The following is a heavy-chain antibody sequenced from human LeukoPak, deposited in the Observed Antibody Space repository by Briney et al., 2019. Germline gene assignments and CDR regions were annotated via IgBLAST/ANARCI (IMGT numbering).Heavy chain of an antibody. CDR3: AKSFGSGSYRIDF. CDR2: ISYDGTNE. D-gene: IGHD3-10*01. J-gene: IGHJ4*02. V-gene: IGHV3-30*04. Sequence: GGSLRLSCAASGFTFSSYAMHWVRQAPGKGLEWVAFISYDGTNEYYADSVRGRFTISRDNSKNTLYLQTNSLRAEDTGVYYCAKSFGSGSYRIDFWGQGTLVTVSS. CDR1: GFTFSSYA.